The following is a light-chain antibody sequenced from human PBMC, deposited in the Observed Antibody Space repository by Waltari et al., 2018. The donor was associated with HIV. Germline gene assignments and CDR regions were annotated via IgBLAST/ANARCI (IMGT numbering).Light chain of an antibody. CDR1: ALPTQY. Sequence: YELTQPPSVSVWPGQTARITCSGDALPTQYAFWYQHKRGQAPLVVIYKDPERPAGVPDRFSGSKSGTSASLAITGLQAEDEADYYCQSYDSSLSGPVVFGGGTKLTVL. CDR2: KDP. CDR3: QSYDSSLSGPVV. J-gene: IGLJ2*01. V-gene: IGLV3-25*02.